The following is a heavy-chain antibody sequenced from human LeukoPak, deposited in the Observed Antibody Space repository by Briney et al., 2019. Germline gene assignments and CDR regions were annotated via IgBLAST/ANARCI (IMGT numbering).Heavy chain of an antibody. Sequence: GGSLRLSCAASGFTFSSYSMNWVRQAPGKGLEWVSFISSSSSYIYYADSVKGRFTISRDNAKNSLYLQMNSLRAEDTAVYYCARDKDSSYYYYMDVWGKGTTVTISS. D-gene: IGHD3-22*01. CDR3: ARDKDSSYYYYMDV. V-gene: IGHV3-21*01. CDR1: GFTFSSYS. CDR2: ISSSSSYI. J-gene: IGHJ6*03.